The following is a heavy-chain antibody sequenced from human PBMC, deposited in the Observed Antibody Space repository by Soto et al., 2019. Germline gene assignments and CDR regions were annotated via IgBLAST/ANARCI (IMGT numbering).Heavy chain of an antibody. CDR3: ASRRGWTIWYFDL. J-gene: IGHJ2*01. CDR1: GGTFSSYA. Sequence: QVQLVQSVAEVKKPGSSVKVSCKASGGTFSSYAISWVRQAPGQVLEWMGGIIPLFGAANYAQKLHGRVTITSDESTSTAYMEGSSLRSEGTAVYYCASRRGWTIWYFDLWGRGTLVTDSS. CDR2: IIPLFGAA. V-gene: IGHV1-69*05. D-gene: IGHD3-22*01.